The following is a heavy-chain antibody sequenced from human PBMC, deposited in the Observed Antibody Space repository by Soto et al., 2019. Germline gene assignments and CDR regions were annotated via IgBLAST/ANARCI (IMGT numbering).Heavy chain of an antibody. D-gene: IGHD2-2*01. CDR3: STRNWVPAATRITEGHYNWFDP. Sequence: GASVKVSCKVSGYTLTELSMHWVRQAPGKGLEWMGGFDPEDGETIYAQKFQGRVTMTEDTSTDTAYMELSSLRSEDTAVYYCSTRNWVPAATRITEGHYNWFDPWGQGTLVTVSS. V-gene: IGHV1-24*01. J-gene: IGHJ5*02. CDR2: FDPEDGET. CDR1: GYTLTELS.